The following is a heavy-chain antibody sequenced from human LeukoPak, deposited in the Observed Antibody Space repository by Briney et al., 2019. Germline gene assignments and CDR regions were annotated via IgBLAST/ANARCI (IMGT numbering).Heavy chain of an antibody. D-gene: IGHD6-19*01. CDR1: GYTFTSYY. Sequence: ASVKVSCKASGYTFTSYYMHWVRQAPGQGLEWMRIINPSGSSTSYAQKFQGRVTMTRDTSTSTVYMELSSLRSEDTAVYYCARERIIQWLAKTGTLAYWGQGTLVTVSS. CDR2: INPSGSST. CDR3: ARERIIQWLAKTGTLAY. V-gene: IGHV1-46*01. J-gene: IGHJ4*02.